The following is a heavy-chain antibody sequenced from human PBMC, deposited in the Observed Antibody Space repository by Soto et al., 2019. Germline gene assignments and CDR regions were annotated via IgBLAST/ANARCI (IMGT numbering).Heavy chain of an antibody. Sequence: GGALRLSCSPSGFSIGSYALSWVRQAPGKGLQWVSTISGSDGKTFYADSVKGRFSISRDTSQSTLYLQMNSLRADDTAMYYCARWSYLDYWGQGTRVTVSS. D-gene: IGHD3-3*01. J-gene: IGHJ4*02. CDR2: ISGSDGKT. V-gene: IGHV3-23*01. CDR1: GFSIGSYA. CDR3: ARWSYLDY.